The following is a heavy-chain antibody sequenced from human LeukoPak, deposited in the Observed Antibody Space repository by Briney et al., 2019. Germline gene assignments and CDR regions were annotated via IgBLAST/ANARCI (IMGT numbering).Heavy chain of an antibody. D-gene: IGHD5-24*01. V-gene: IGHV1-69*05. CDR2: IIPIFGTA. Sequence: GASVKVSCKASGGTFSSYAISWVRQAPGQGLEWMGGIIPIFGTANYAQKFQGRVTITTDESTSTAYMELSSLRSEDTAVYYCAREGGEGGYNYDYWGQGTLVTVSS. CDR1: GGTFSSYA. J-gene: IGHJ4*02. CDR3: AREGGEGGYNYDY.